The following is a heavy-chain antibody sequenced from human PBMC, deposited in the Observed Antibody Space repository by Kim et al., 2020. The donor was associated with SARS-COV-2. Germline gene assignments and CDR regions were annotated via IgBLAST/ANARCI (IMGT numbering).Heavy chain of an antibody. CDR1: GYTFTAYY. D-gene: IGHD7-27*01. CDR3: TTGVKYAFEV. Sequence: ASVKVSCKASGYTFTAYYLDWVRQAPGQGLQWMGRINTDSGVTDYAREFQGRVTMTRDTSINTAYLDMSGLRSDDLAVYYCTTGVKYAFEVWGQGTMVTVS. J-gene: IGHJ3*01. CDR2: INTDSGVT. V-gene: IGHV1-2*06.